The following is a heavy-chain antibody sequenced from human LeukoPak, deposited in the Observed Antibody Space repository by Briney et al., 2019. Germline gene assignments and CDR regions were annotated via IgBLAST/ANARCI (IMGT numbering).Heavy chain of an antibody. CDR2: MNGAGTTI. J-gene: IGHJ4*01. CDR3: IREVQVRASASLGL. CDR1: GFTISGFW. Sequence: PGGSLRLSCAASGFTISGFWMHWVRQVPGEGLVWVARMNGAGTTINYADSVKGRFTISRDNVRNTLHLQMNNLSLEDTAVYFCIREVQVRASASLGLWGRGTLVTVS. D-gene: IGHD1-1*01. V-gene: IGHV3-74*01.